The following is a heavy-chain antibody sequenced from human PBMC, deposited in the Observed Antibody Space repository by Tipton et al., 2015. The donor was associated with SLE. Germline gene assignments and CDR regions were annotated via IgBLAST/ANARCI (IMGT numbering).Heavy chain of an antibody. D-gene: IGHD6-13*01. V-gene: IGHV4-34*01. CDR3: ARDGSIAAAGTGSDY. Sequence: TLSLTYAVYGGSFSGYYWSWFRQPPGKGLEWIGEINHSGSTNYNPSLKSRVTISVDTSKNQFSLKLSSVTAADTAVYYCARDGSIAAAGTGSDYWGQGTLVTVSS. CDR1: GGSFSGYY. CDR2: INHSGST. J-gene: IGHJ4*02.